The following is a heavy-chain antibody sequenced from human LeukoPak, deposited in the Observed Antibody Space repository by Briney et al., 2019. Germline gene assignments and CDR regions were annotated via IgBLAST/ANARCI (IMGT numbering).Heavy chain of an antibody. J-gene: IGHJ5*02. CDR1: GFTFSSYS. D-gene: IGHD6-13*01. CDR3: ARVRYSSSWYAPNWFDP. CDR2: ISSSGSTI. V-gene: IGHV3-11*04. Sequence: GGSLRLSCAASGFTFSSYSMSWLRQAPGKGVEGVSYISSSGSTIYYADSVKGRFTISRDNAKNSLYLQLNSLRAEDTAVYYCARVRYSSSWYAPNWFDPWGQGTLVTVSS.